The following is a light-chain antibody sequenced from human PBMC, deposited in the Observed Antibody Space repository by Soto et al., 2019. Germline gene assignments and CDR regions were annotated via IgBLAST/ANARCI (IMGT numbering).Light chain of an antibody. CDR1: QSVSSSY. V-gene: IGKV3-20*01. J-gene: IGKJ4*01. Sequence: EIVLTQSPGTLSLSPGERATLYCRASQSVSSSYLAWYQQKPGQAPRLLIYRASSRATGIPDRFSGSGSGTDFTLTISRLEPEDFAVYYCQQYGSSPRLTFGGGTKVEIK. CDR2: RAS. CDR3: QQYGSSPRLT.